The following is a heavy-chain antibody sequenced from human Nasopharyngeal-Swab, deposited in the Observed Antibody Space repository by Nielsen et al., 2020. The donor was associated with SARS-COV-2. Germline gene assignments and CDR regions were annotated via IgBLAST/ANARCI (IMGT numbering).Heavy chain of an antibody. D-gene: IGHD3-10*01. CDR1: GGSFSGYY. Sequence: SETLSLTCAVYGGSFSGYYWSWIRQPPGKGLEWIGEINHSGSTNYNPSLKSRVTISVDTSKNQFSVKLSSVTAADTAVYYCARYGAGGSRITMVRGYMDVWGKGTTVTVSS. J-gene: IGHJ6*03. CDR3: ARYGAGGSRITMVRGYMDV. V-gene: IGHV4-34*01. CDR2: INHSGST.